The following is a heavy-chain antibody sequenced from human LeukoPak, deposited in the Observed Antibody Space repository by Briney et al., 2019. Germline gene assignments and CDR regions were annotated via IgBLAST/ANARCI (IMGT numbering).Heavy chain of an antibody. D-gene: IGHD1-14*01. J-gene: IGHJ4*02. CDR3: ATNVPGTTYFDP. CDR2: INHSGST. Sequence: SETLSLTCAVYGDSFSGYYRTWIRQPPGKGLEWIGEINHSGSTNYNPSLKSRVTISVDTSKNQFSLNLTSVTAADTAIYYCATNVPGTTYFDPWGQGTLVTVSS. CDR1: GDSFSGYY. V-gene: IGHV4-34*01.